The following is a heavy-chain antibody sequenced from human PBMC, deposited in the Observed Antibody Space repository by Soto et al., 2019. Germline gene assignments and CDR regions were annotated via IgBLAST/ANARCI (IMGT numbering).Heavy chain of an antibody. V-gene: IGHV5-10-1*01. CDR3: ARRIAAAGGYYYYAFDV. J-gene: IGHJ6*02. CDR1: GYNFVTYW. Sequence: GESLKISCKGSGYNFVTYWINWVRQMPGKGLEWMGRIDPGDSKTKYSPSLEGHISISVDTSINTTYLQWSSLKPSDTAIYYCARRIAAAGGYYYYAFDVWGQGTAVTVSS. D-gene: IGHD6-13*01. CDR2: IDPGDSKT.